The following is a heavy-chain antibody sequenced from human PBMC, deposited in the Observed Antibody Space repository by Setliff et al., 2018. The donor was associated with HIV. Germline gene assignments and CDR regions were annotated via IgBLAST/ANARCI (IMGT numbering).Heavy chain of an antibody. CDR3: ARLKSPTPYYYYGMDV. J-gene: IGHJ6*02. CDR2: IDPSDSYT. Sequence: GESLKISCKGSGNSFSNHWISWVRQVPGQGLEWMGRIDPSDSYTNYSPSFQGHVTISADKSISTAYLQWSSLKASDTAMYYCARLKSPTPYYYYGMDVWGQGTTVTVSS. CDR1: GNSFSNHW. D-gene: IGHD4-4*01. V-gene: IGHV5-10-1*01.